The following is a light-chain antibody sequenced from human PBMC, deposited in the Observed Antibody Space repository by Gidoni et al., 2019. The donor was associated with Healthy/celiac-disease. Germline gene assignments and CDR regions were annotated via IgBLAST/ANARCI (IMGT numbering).Light chain of an antibody. V-gene: IGKV3-20*01. CDR3: QQYGSSPLT. Sequence: EIVLTQSPGTLSLSPGERATLSGRASQSVSSSYLAWYQQKPGQAPRLLIYGASSRATGIPDRFSGSVSGTDFTLTISRLEPEDFAVYYCQQYGSSPLTFGGXTKVEIK. CDR1: QSVSSSY. J-gene: IGKJ4*01. CDR2: GAS.